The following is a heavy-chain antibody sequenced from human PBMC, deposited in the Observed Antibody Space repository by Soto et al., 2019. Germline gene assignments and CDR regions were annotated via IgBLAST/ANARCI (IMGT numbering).Heavy chain of an antibody. D-gene: IGHD3-3*01. Sequence: GGSLRLSCAASGFTFSSYWMHWVRQAPGKGLVWVARINSDGSSTSYADSVKGRFTISRDNAKNTLYLQMNSLRAEDTAVYYCERVGILAVDAFDIWGQGTMVTVSS. J-gene: IGHJ3*02. CDR1: GFTFSSYW. V-gene: IGHV3-74*01. CDR3: ERVGILAVDAFDI. CDR2: INSDGSST.